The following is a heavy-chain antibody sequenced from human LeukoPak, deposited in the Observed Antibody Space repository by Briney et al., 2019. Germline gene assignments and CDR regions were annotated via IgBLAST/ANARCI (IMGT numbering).Heavy chain of an antibody. CDR2: INPNSGGT. V-gene: IGHV1-2*06. CDR1: GYTFTGHY. D-gene: IGHD4-11*01. Sequence: ASVKVSCKASGYTFTGHYMHWVRQAPGQGPAWMGRINPNSGGTNYAQKFQGRVTMTRDTSISTAYMELSRLRSDDTAVYYCARAHDYSNYLLDYWGQGTLVTVSS. CDR3: ARAHDYSNYLLDY. J-gene: IGHJ4*02.